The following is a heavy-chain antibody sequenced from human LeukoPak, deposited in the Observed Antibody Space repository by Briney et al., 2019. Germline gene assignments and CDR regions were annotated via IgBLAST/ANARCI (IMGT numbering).Heavy chain of an antibody. V-gene: IGHV3-11*01. D-gene: IGHD6-13*01. CDR1: GFTFSDYY. J-gene: IGHJ6*02. CDR3: ARGSQQLTYYYYGMDI. CDR2: ISSGGTTI. Sequence: GGSLRLSCAASGFTFSDYYMSWIRQAPGKGLEWVSYISSGGTTIYYADSVKGRFTISRDNAKNSLYLQMNSLRAEDTAVYFCARGSQQLTYYYYGMDIWGQGTTVTVSS.